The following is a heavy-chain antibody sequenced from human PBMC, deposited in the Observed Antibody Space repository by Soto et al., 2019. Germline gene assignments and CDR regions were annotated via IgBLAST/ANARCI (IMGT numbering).Heavy chain of an antibody. Sequence: QVQLVESGGGVVQPGRSLRLSCAASGFTFSSYAMHWVRQAPGKGLEWVAVISYDGSNKYYADSVKGRFTISRDNSKNTRYLQMNSLRAEDTAVYYCASTYYDSSGPGPFDYWGQGTLVTVSS. V-gene: IGHV3-30-3*01. D-gene: IGHD3-22*01. J-gene: IGHJ4*02. CDR2: ISYDGSNK. CDR1: GFTFSSYA. CDR3: ASTYYDSSGPGPFDY.